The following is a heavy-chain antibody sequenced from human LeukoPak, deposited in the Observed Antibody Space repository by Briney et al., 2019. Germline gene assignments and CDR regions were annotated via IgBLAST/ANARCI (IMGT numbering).Heavy chain of an antibody. J-gene: IGHJ4*02. V-gene: IGHV3-33*01. CDR1: GFSFSNYD. CDR2: IWYDGSNK. D-gene: IGHD4-17*01. CDR3: ARGDPTVTTKQNLDY. Sequence: PGGSLRLSCAASGFSFSNYDMHWVRQAPGKGLEWVAVIWYDGSNKYYADSVKGRFTISRDNSKNTLYLQMNILRVEDTAVYYCARGDPTVTTKQNLDYWGQGTLVTVSS.